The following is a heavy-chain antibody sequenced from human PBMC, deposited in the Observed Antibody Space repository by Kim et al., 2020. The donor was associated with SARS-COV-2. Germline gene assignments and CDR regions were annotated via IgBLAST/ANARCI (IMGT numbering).Heavy chain of an antibody. V-gene: IGHV1-69*13. Sequence: SVKVSCKASGGTFSSYAISWVRQAPGQGLEWMGGIIPIFGTANYAQKFQGRVTITADESTSTAYMELSSLRSEDTAVYYCARAGYSSTNYYYYYGMDVWGQGTTVTGSS. D-gene: IGHD6-13*01. J-gene: IGHJ6*02. CDR3: ARAGYSSTNYYYYYGMDV. CDR1: GGTFSSYA. CDR2: IIPIFGTA.